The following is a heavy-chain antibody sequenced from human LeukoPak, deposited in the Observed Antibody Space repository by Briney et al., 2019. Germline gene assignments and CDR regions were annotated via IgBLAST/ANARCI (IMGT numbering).Heavy chain of an antibody. D-gene: IGHD6-13*01. J-gene: IGHJ4*02. Sequence: GGSLRLSCAASGFTFSSYSMNWVRQAPGKGLEWVSYISSSSSTIYYADSVKGRFTISRDNAKNSLYLQMNGLRAEDTAVYYCARDTRAAGTIFDYWGQGTLVTVSS. CDR2: ISSSSSTI. CDR1: GFTFSSYS. CDR3: ARDTRAAGTIFDY. V-gene: IGHV3-48*01.